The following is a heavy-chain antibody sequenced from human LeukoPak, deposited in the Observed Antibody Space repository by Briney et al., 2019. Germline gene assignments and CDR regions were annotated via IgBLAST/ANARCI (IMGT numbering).Heavy chain of an antibody. Sequence: GSSVKVSCKASGGTFSSYAISWVRQAPGQGLEWMGGIIPIFGTANYAQKFQGRVTITADESTSTAYMELSRLRSEDTAVYYCARGDTWEYCSSTSCYLYAFDIWGQGTMVTVSS. D-gene: IGHD2-2*01. J-gene: IGHJ3*02. V-gene: IGHV1-69*01. CDR2: IIPIFGTA. CDR1: GGTFSSYA. CDR3: ARGDTWEYCSSTSCYLYAFDI.